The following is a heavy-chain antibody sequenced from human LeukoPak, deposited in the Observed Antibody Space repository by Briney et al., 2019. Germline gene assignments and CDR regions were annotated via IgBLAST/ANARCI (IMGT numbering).Heavy chain of an antibody. Sequence: GGSLRLSCAASEFTFSYYGMSWVRQAPGKGLEWVSAISGSGGSTYYADSVKGRFTISRDNSKNTLYLQMNSLRAEDTALYYCAKTLDDIVVVVAATFDYWGQGTLVTVSS. CDR2: ISGSGGST. J-gene: IGHJ4*02. V-gene: IGHV3-23*01. D-gene: IGHD2-15*01. CDR1: EFTFSYYG. CDR3: AKTLDDIVVVVAATFDY.